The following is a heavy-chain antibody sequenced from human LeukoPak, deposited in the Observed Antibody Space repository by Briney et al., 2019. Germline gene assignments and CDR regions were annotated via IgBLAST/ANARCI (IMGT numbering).Heavy chain of an antibody. CDR3: AREGYGAGRRLGMDV. J-gene: IGHJ6*02. V-gene: IGHV1-46*01. CDR2: INPSGGTT. D-gene: IGHD3-10*01. CDR1: GYTFINYY. Sequence: GASVKLSGKASGYTFINYYVHWVRQAPGQELEWMGIINPSGGTTTYAQKIQGRVTLTRDTSTSTVYMELSSLRSDDTSVYYCAREGYGAGRRLGMDVWGQGTTVTVSS.